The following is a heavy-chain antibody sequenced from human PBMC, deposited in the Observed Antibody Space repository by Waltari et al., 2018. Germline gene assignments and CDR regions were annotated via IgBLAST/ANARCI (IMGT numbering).Heavy chain of an antibody. D-gene: IGHD3-10*01. V-gene: IGHV3-73*01. J-gene: IGHJ3*02. Sequence: SYATAYAASVKGRFTISRDDSKNTAYLQMNSLKTEDTAVYYCTRSDVLLWFGEFDDAFDIWGQGTMVTVSS. CDR3: TRSDVLLWFGEFDDAFDI. CDR2: SYAT.